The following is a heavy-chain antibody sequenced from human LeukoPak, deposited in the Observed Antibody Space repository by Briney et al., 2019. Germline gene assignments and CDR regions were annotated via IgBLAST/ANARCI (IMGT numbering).Heavy chain of an antibody. D-gene: IGHD3-9*01. Sequence: ASLKVSCKASGYTFTDYYIHWVRQAPGQGLEWMGWINPNSGGTNYAQKFYARVTMTRDTSISTAYMELSRLRSDDTAVFYCARSPDILPGENFDYWGQGTLVTVSS. V-gene: IGHV1-2*02. CDR2: INPNSGGT. J-gene: IGHJ4*02. CDR3: ARSPDILPGENFDY. CDR1: GYTFTDYY.